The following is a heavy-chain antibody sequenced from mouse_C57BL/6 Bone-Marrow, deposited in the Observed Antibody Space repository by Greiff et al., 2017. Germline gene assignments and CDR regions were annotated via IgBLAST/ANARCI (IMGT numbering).Heavy chain of an antibody. CDR3: ARFGYYYGGNY. J-gene: IGHJ2*01. CDR1: GYTFTSYW. V-gene: IGHV1-64*01. Sequence: QVHVKQPGAELVKPGASVKLSCKASGYTFTSYWMHWVKQRPGQGLEWIGMIHPNSGSTNYNEKFKSKATLTVDKSSSTAYMQLSSLTSEDSVVYYCARFGYYYGGNYWGQGTTLTVSS. D-gene: IGHD1-1*01. CDR2: IHPNSGST.